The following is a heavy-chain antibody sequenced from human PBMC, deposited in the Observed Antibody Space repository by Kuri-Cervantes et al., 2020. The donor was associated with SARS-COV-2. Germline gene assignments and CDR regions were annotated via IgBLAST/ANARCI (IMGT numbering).Heavy chain of an antibody. CDR2: IIPIFGTA. CDR1: GGTFSSYA. Sequence: SVKVSCKASGGTFSSYAISWVRQAPGQGLEWMGGIIPIFGTANYAQKFQGRVTITADESTSTAYRELSSLRSEDTAAYYCARDTRGGLFQPDAFDIWGQGTMVNVSS. CDR3: ARDTRGGLFQPDAFDI. D-gene: IGHD3-22*01. J-gene: IGHJ3*02. V-gene: IGHV1-69*13.